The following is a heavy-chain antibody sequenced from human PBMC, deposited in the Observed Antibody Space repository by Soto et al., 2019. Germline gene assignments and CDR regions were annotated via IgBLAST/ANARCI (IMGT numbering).Heavy chain of an antibody. D-gene: IGHD5-12*01. CDR2: INSYSGNT. CDR1: GYPFTDYD. Sequence: QVQLVQSGAEVKKPGASVKVSCKASGYPFTDYDINWVRQAPGQGLEWMGWINSYSGNTGYAQKFRGRVTMTSDTALTSTYLELSSLTSDDAAVYYCTRAPVAIGVYFDYWGQGTLVTVSS. V-gene: IGHV1-8*01. CDR3: TRAPVAIGVYFDY. J-gene: IGHJ4*02.